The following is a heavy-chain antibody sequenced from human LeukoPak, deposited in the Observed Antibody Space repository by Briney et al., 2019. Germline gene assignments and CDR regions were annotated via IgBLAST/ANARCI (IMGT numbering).Heavy chain of an antibody. Sequence: GGSLRLSCAASGFTFSSYWMSWVRQAPGKGLEWVANIKQDGSEKYYVDSVKGRFTISRDNAKNSLYLQMNSLRAEDTAVYYCARDRLSEGLLWFGELLLSASDIWGQGTMVTVSS. CDR2: IKQDGSEK. CDR3: ARDRLSEGLLWFGELLLSASDI. V-gene: IGHV3-7*01. J-gene: IGHJ3*02. CDR1: GFTFSSYW. D-gene: IGHD3-10*01.